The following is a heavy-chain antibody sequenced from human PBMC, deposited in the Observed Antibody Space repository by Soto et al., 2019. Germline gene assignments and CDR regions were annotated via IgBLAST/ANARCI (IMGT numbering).Heavy chain of an antibody. CDR3: ARVPIYYDSSGYPDAFDI. D-gene: IGHD3-22*01. Sequence: SETLSLTCTVSGGSISSYYWSWIRQPPGKGLEWIGYIYYSGSTNYNPSLKSRVTISVDTSKNQFSLKLSSVTAADTAVYYCARVPIYYDSSGYPDAFDIWGQGTMVTVSS. V-gene: IGHV4-59*01. J-gene: IGHJ3*02. CDR2: IYYSGST. CDR1: GGSISSYY.